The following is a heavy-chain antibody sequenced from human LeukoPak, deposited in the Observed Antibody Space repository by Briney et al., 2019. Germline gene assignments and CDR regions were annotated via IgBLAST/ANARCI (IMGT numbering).Heavy chain of an antibody. D-gene: IGHD4-17*01. CDR3: ARMDYGDYLFDF. CDR2: IDWDDDK. J-gene: IGHJ4*02. CDR1: GFSLSTNGMC. V-gene: IGHV2-70*01. Sequence: SGPTLVKPTQTLTLTCTFSGFSLSTNGMCVSWIRQPPEKALEWLALIDWDDDKFYSTSLKTRLTIPKDTSKNLVVLTMTNMDPVDTATYYCARMDYGDYLFDFWGQGTLVTVSS.